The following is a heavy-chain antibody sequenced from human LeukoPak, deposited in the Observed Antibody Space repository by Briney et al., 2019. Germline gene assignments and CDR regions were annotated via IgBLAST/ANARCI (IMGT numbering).Heavy chain of an antibody. CDR2: IIPIFGTA. D-gene: IGHD3-10*01. V-gene: IGHV1-69*06. J-gene: IGHJ4*02. Sequence: GASVKVSCKASGGTFSSYAISWVRQAPGQGLEWMGGIIPIFGTANYAQKFQGRVTITADKSTSTAYMELSSLRSEDTAVYYCARESYYGSGSYHGYDYWGQGTLVTVSS. CDR1: GGTFSSYA. CDR3: ARESYYGSGSYHGYDY.